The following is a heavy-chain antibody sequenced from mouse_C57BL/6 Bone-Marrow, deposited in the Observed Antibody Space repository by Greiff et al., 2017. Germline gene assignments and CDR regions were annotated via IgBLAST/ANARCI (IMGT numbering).Heavy chain of an antibody. CDR1: GYTFTSYG. D-gene: IGHD3-2*02. Sequence: QVQLQQSGAELAGPGASVKLSCKASGYTFTSYGISWVKQRTGQGLEWIGEIYPRSGNTYYNEKFKGKATLTADKSSSTAYMELRSLTSEDSAVYFCARGGQLRPYYFDYWGQGTTLTVSS. J-gene: IGHJ2*01. CDR2: IYPRSGNT. V-gene: IGHV1-81*01. CDR3: ARGGQLRPYYFDY.